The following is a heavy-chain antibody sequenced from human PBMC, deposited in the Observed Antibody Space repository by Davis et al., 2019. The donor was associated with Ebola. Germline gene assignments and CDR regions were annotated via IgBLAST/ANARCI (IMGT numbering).Heavy chain of an antibody. J-gene: IGHJ6*02. V-gene: IGHV3-30*03. Sequence: GGSLRLSCAASGFTFSSYGMHWVRQAPGKGLEWVAVISYDGSNKYYADSVKGRFTISRDNSKNTLYLQMNSLRAEDTAVYYCASGDRAVTTFYYYYGMDVWGQGTTVTVSS. CDR3: ASGDRAVTTFYYYYGMDV. CDR1: GFTFSSYG. D-gene: IGHD4-11*01. CDR2: ISYDGSNK.